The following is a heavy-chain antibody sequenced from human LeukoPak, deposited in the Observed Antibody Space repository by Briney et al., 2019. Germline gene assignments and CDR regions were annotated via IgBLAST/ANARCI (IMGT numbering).Heavy chain of an antibody. V-gene: IGHV3-7*03. CDR2: INLDGSGR. Sequence: GGSLRLSCAASGFTFSNSWMSWVRQAPGKRLEWVAEINLDGSGRYYVDSVRGRFTISRDNAKNSVFLQLNSLRAEDTAVYYCARVFPSVRGVNGYFDYWGQGTLVTVSS. J-gene: IGHJ4*02. CDR3: ARVFPSVRGVNGYFDY. D-gene: IGHD3-10*01. CDR1: GFTFSNSW.